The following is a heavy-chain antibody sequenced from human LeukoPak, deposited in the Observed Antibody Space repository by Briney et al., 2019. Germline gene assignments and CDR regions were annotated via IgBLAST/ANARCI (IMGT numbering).Heavy chain of an antibody. Sequence: ASVKVSCKASGYTFTSYGISWVRQAPGQGLEWMGWISAYNGNTNYAQKLQGRVTMTTDTSTSTAYMELRSLRSDDTAVYYCARFRDIVVEPWAFDIWGQGTMVTVSS. CDR3: ARFRDIVVEPWAFDI. CDR2: ISAYNGNT. J-gene: IGHJ3*02. V-gene: IGHV1-18*01. D-gene: IGHD2-2*01. CDR1: GYTFTSYG.